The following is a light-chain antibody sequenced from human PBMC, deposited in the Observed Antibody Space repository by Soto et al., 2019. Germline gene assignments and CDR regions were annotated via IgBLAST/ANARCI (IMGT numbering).Light chain of an antibody. CDR1: QSVSSD. V-gene: IGKV3-15*01. CDR3: QQYFDWRT. CDR2: GAS. J-gene: IGKJ1*01. Sequence: EIVMTQSPATLSVSPGDRVTLSCRASQSVSSDLAWYQHKPGQPPRLLIYGASTRATGIPDTFSGSGSGTEFTLTISSLQSEDSAVYYCQQYFDWRTFGQGTKVDI.